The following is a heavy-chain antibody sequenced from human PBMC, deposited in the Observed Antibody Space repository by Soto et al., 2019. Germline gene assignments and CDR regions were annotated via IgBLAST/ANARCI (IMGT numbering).Heavy chain of an antibody. CDR2: INPNGGST. CDR3: ARDLAAGDF. D-gene: IGHD6-13*01. J-gene: IGHJ4*02. CDR1: GYIFINYY. Sequence: QVQLVQSGAEVKKPGASVKVSCKASGYIFINYYIHWVRQAPGQGLEWIGIINPNGGSTNYAQKFRGRVTLARDTSSSAVYMDLSSLRSEDTAMYYCARDLAAGDFWGQGTLVTVSS. V-gene: IGHV1-46*01.